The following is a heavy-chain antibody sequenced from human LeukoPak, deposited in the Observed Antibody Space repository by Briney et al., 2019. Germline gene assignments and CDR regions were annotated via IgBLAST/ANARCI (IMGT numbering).Heavy chain of an antibody. D-gene: IGHD6-19*01. CDR1: GGSISSSNW. V-gene: IGHV4-4*02. CDR3: AREVRIAVAGTIVRFDP. CDR2: IYHSGST. Sequence: KSSGTLSLTCAVSGGSISSSNWWSWVRQPPGKGLEWIGEIYHSGSTNYNPSLKSRVTISVDKSKNQFSLKLSSVTAADTAVYYCAREVRIAVAGTIVRFDPWGQGTLVTVSS. J-gene: IGHJ5*02.